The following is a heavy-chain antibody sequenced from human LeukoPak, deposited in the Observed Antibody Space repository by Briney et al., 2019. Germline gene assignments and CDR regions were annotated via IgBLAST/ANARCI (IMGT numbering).Heavy chain of an antibody. Sequence: SVKVSCKASGGTFSSYAISWVRQAPGQGLEWMGGIIPIFGTANYAQKFQGRVTITADESTSTAYMELSSLRSEDTAVYYCARAFCSSTSCYSVLDYWGQGTLVTVSS. D-gene: IGHD2-2*01. CDR1: GGTFSSYA. CDR3: ARAFCSSTSCYSVLDY. CDR2: IIPIFGTA. V-gene: IGHV1-69*13. J-gene: IGHJ4*02.